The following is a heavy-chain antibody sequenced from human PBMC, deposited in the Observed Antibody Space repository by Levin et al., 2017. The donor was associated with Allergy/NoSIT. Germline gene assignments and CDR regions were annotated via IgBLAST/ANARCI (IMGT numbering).Heavy chain of an antibody. Sequence: GESLKISCAASGFTFSSYEMNWVRQAPGKGLEWVSYISSSGSTIYYADSVKGRFTISRDNAKNSLYLQMNSLRAEETAVYYCARQLGNFWSGYNYFDYGGQGTLVTVSS. CDR3: ARQLGNFWSGYNYFDY. D-gene: IGHD3-3*01. V-gene: IGHV3-48*03. CDR1: GFTFSSYE. J-gene: IGHJ4*02. CDR2: ISSSGSTI.